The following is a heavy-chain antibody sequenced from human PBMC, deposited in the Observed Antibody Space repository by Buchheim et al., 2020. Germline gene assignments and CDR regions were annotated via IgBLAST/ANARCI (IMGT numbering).Heavy chain of an antibody. Sequence: EVQLVESGGGLVQPGGSLRLSCAASGFTFSSYAMSWVRQAPGKGLEWVSTISGSGGSTYYADSVKGRFTLSRDNSKNTLYLQMNSLRAEDTAVYYCAKVGPCGSYCSYYYYGMDVWGQGTT. CDR3: AKVGPCGSYCSYYYYGMDV. D-gene: IGHD1-26*01. J-gene: IGHJ6*02. CDR2: ISGSGGST. V-gene: IGHV3-23*04. CDR1: GFTFSSYA.